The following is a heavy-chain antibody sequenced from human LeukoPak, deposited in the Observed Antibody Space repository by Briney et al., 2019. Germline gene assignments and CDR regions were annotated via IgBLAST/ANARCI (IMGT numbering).Heavy chain of an antibody. CDR1: GFTFSNAW. J-gene: IGHJ4*02. CDR2: LKSKSDGGTT. V-gene: IGHV3-15*01. Sequence: GGSLRLSCGASGFTFSNAWMSWVRQAPGKGLEWDGRLKSKSDGGTTDYAAPVKGGFTISRDDSKNTLYLQMNSLKTEDTAVYYCTTPMGDCGGNPPDYWGQGTLVTVSS. CDR3: TTPMGDCGGNPPDY. D-gene: IGHD4-23*01.